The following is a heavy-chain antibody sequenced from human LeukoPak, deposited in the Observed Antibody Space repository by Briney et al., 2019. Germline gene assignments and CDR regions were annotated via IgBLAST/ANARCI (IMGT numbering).Heavy chain of an antibody. V-gene: IGHV4-4*07. J-gene: IGHJ5*02. Sequence: SETLSLTCTVSGGSISSYYWSWIRQPAGKGLEWIGRIYTSGSTNYNPSLKSRVTMSVDTSKNQFSLKLSSVTAADTAVYYCARDLGYYGSGSYSLTFSSWGQGTLVTASS. D-gene: IGHD3-10*01. CDR3: ARDLGYYGSGSYSLTFSS. CDR1: GGSISSYY. CDR2: IYTSGST.